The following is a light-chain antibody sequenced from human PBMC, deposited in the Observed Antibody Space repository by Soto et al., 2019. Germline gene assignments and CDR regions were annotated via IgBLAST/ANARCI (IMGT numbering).Light chain of an antibody. V-gene: IGLV2-14*03. J-gene: IGLJ3*02. CDR2: DVN. CDR3: SSYTSSSSGV. CDR1: SSDVGGYDY. Sequence: QSALTQPASVSGSPGQSITISCTGTSSDVGGYDYVSWYQHHPGKPPKLMIYDVNNRPSGVSNRFSGSKSGNTASLTISGLQAEDEADYYCSSYTSSSSGVFGGGTKLTVL.